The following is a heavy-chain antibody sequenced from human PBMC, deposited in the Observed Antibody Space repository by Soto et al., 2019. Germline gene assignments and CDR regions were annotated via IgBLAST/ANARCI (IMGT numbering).Heavy chain of an antibody. J-gene: IGHJ3*02. V-gene: IGHV1-69*01. CDR2: IIPIFGTA. CDR3: ARYVDYYDSSGYSAFYI. D-gene: IGHD3-22*01. Sequence: QVQLVQSGAEVKKPGSSVKVSCKASGGTLSSYAISWVRQAPGQGLEWMGGIIPIFGTANYAQKFQGRVTITADESTSTAYMELSSLRSEDTAVYYCARYVDYYDSSGYSAFYIWGQGTMVTVSS. CDR1: GGTLSSYA.